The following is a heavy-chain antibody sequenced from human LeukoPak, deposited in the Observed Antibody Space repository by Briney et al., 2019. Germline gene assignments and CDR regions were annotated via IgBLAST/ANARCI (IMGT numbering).Heavy chain of an antibody. CDR3: ARGLQGYYDSLTGYYRGGYYFD. Sequence: PGGSLRLSCGASGFTFSSYWMSWVRQAPGKGLEWVANIKEDGSEKYYVDSVKGRFIISRDNAKNSLYLHMNDLRAEDTAVYYCARGLQGYYDSLTGYYRGGYYFDWGQGTLVTVSS. D-gene: IGHD3-9*01. V-gene: IGHV3-7*03. J-gene: IGHJ4*02. CDR2: IKEDGSEK. CDR1: GFTFSSYW.